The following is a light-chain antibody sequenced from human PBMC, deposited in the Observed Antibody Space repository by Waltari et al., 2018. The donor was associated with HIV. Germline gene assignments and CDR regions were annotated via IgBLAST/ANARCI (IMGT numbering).Light chain of an antibody. CDR2: DVT. CDR1: NSDIGGYNY. CDR3: TSYTSSGTWV. V-gene: IGLV2-14*03. J-gene: IGLJ3*02. Sequence: QSALTQPASVSGSPGQSVTISCTGTNSDIGGYNYVSWYQQHPGKAPKLIIYDVTSRPSGVSNRFSGSKSATTASLTISGLQAEDESDYYCTSYTSSGTWVFGGGTKLTVL.